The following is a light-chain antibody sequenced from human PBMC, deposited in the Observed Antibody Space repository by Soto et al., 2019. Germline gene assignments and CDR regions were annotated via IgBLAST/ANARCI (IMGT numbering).Light chain of an antibody. J-gene: IGLJ1*01. CDR3: QSADSSGANV. CDR2: KNS. Sequence: ELTQPPSVSVSPGQTARITCSGDTLPRQYPYWYQQKPGQAPVLIINKNSERPSGIPERFSGSTSGTTVTLTISGVQAEDEADYYCQSADSSGANVFGTGTKVTVL. CDR1: TLPRQY. V-gene: IGLV3-25*02.